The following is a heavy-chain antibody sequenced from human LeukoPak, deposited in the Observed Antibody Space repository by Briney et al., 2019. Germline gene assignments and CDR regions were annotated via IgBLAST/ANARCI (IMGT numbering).Heavy chain of an antibody. D-gene: IGHD4-17*01. CDR3: AKESPDYGDYVGLYYYYYMDV. CDR1: GFTFSSYG. CDR2: ISYDGSNK. J-gene: IGHJ6*03. V-gene: IGHV3-30*18. Sequence: GGSLRLSCAASGFTFSSYGMHWVRQAPGKGLEWVAVISYDGSNKYYADSVKGRSTISRDNSKNTLYLQMNSLRAEDTAVYYCAKESPDYGDYVGLYYYYYMDVWGKGTTVTVSS.